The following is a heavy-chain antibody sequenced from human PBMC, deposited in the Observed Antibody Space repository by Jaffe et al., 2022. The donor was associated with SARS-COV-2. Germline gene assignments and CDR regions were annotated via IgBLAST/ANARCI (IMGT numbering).Heavy chain of an antibody. J-gene: IGHJ4*02. D-gene: IGHD3-22*01. CDR1: GFTFDDYA. V-gene: IGHV3-9*01. CDR3: AKGDYDSSGFCDY. Sequence: EVQLVESGGGLVQPGRSLRLSCAASGFTFDDYAMHWVRQAPGKGLEWVSGISWNSGSIGYADSVKGRFTISRDNAKNSLYLQMNSLRAEDTALYYCAKGDYDSSGFCDYWGQGTLVTVSS. CDR2: ISWNSGSI.